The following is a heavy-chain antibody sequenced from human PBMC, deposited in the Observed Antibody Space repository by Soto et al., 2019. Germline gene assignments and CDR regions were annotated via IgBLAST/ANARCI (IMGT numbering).Heavy chain of an antibody. CDR2: IRSKAYGGTT. CDR3: TRGSTSYYYYGMDV. D-gene: IGHD2-2*01. J-gene: IGHJ6*02. V-gene: IGHV3-49*03. Sequence: PGGSLRLSCTASGFTFGDYAMSWFRQAPGKGLEWVGFIRSKAYGGTTECAASVKGRFSISRDDSKSIAYLQMNSLKTEDTAVYYCTRGSTSYYYYGMDVWGQGTTVTVSS. CDR1: GFTFGDYA.